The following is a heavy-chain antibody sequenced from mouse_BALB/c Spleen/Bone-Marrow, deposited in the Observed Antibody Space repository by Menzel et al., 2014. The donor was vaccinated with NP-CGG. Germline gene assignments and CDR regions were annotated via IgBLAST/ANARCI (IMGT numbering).Heavy chain of an antibody. D-gene: IGHD2-4*01. V-gene: IGHV1-9*01. CDR2: ILPGSGTT. CDR1: GYTFSTYW. Sequence: QVQLQQSGAELMKPGASVKISCKATGYTFSTYWIEWVKQRPGHGLEWIGEILPGSGTTNYNEKFKGKPTFTADTSSNTAYMQLSSLTSEDSAVYYCARLITTGGFAYWGQGTLVTVSA. J-gene: IGHJ3*01. CDR3: ARLITTGGFAY.